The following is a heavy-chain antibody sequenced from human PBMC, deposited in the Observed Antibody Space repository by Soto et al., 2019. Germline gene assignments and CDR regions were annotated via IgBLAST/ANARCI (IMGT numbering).Heavy chain of an antibody. CDR3: ARVSSVGATTYYFDF. CDR2: IYYTGNT. V-gene: IGHV4-31*03. J-gene: IGHJ4*02. Sequence: QVQLQESGPGPVKPSQTLSLTCTVSSGSISTGGYHWSWIRQHPGKGLVWIGHIYYTGNTYYNPSLKSRVIISVDTSKNQFSLNLSSVTAADMAVYYCARVSSVGATTYYFDFWGQGTLVTVSS. D-gene: IGHD1-26*01. CDR1: SGSISTGGYH.